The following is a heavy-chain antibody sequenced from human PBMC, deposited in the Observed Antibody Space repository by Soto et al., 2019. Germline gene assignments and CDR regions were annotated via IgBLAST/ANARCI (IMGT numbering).Heavy chain of an antibody. CDR2: ISYDGSNK. J-gene: IGHJ4*02. V-gene: IGHV3-30-3*01. D-gene: IGHD3-3*01. Sequence: GGSVRLSCAASGFTFSSYAMHWVRQAPGKGLEWVAVISYDGSNKYYADSVKGRFTISRDNSKNTLYLQMNSLRAEDTAVYYCARDTKSGRFRSETIDYWGQGTLVTVSS. CDR3: ARDTKSGRFRSETIDY. CDR1: GFTFSSYA.